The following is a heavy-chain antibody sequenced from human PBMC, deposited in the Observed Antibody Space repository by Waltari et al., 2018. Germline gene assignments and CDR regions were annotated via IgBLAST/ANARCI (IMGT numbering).Heavy chain of an antibody. Sequence: QVQLVQSGAEVKKPGASVKVSCKVSGYTLTEFSMHWVRQAHGKGLEWMGGFDPEDGETIYAQKFQGRVTMTEDTSTDPAYMELSSLRSEDTAVYYCATVAHCGGDCYSGLDYWGQGTLVTVSS. D-gene: IGHD2-21*01. CDR1: GYTLTEFS. CDR3: ATVAHCGGDCYSGLDY. CDR2: FDPEDGET. V-gene: IGHV1-24*01. J-gene: IGHJ4*02.